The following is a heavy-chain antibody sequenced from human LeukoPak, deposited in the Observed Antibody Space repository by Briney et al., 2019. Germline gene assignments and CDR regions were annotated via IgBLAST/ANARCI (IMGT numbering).Heavy chain of an antibody. CDR3: ASEVTTHGFDF. V-gene: IGHV3-21*01. D-gene: IGHD4-11*01. Sequence: GGSLRLSCAASGFTFSSYSMNWVRQAPGKGLEWVSYIRSSSSYIDYADSVQGRFTISRDNAKNSLYLQMNSLRAEDTAVYYCASEVTTHGFDFWGQGTMVTVSS. J-gene: IGHJ3*01. CDR2: IRSSSSYI. CDR1: GFTFSSYS.